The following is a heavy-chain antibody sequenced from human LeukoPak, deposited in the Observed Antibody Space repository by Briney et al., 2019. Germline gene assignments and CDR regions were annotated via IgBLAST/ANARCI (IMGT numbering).Heavy chain of an antibody. CDR3: ARVGAGYYYYYHYMGV. J-gene: IGHJ6*03. Sequence: GGSLRLSCAASGFTFSSYSMNWVRRAPGKGLEWVSHISTGSSTIYYADSVKGRFTISRDNAKNSLYLQMNSLRAEDTAVYYCARVGAGYYYYYHYMGVWGKGTTVTVSS. CDR2: ISTGSSTI. V-gene: IGHV3-48*01. D-gene: IGHD1-26*01. CDR1: GFTFSSYS.